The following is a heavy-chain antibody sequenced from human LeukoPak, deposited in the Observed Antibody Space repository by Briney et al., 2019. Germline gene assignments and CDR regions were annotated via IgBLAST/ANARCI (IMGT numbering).Heavy chain of an antibody. CDR1: GGSISSYY. D-gene: IGHD1-26*01. Sequence: LETLSLTCTVSGGSISSYYWSWIRQPAGKGLEWIGRIYTSGSTNYNPSLKSRVTISVDTSNNQFSLKLNSVTAADTAVYYCARDYGGSYPPFDYWGQGTLVTVSS. J-gene: IGHJ4*02. CDR3: ARDYGGSYPPFDY. CDR2: IYTSGST. V-gene: IGHV4-4*07.